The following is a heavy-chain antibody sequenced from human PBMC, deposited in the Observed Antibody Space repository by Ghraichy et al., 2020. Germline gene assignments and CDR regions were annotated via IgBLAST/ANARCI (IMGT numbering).Heavy chain of an antibody. Sequence: GESLRLSCAASGFTFSDYYMNWIRHAPGKGLEWVSYISSSSSYTTYADSVKGRFTISRDNAKNSLYLQMNSLRAEDTAVYYCASSPSGYDYMDVWGKGTTVTVSS. J-gene: IGHJ6*04. CDR1: GFTFSDYY. CDR2: ISSSSSYT. CDR3: ASSPSGYDYMDV. D-gene: IGHD5-12*01. V-gene: IGHV3-11*03.